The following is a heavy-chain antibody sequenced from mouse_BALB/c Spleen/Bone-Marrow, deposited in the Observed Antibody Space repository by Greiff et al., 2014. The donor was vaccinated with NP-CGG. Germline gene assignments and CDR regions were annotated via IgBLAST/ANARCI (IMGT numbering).Heavy chain of an antibody. D-gene: IGHD4-1*01. CDR1: GYSITSYYS. CDR3: ARFAGTPYTMDY. CDR2: IHYSGIT. Sequence: EVQGVESGPDLVKPSQSLSLTCTVTGYSITSYYSWHWIRQFPGNKLEWMGYIHYSGITVYNPSLKSRIFITRDTSNNQFFLQLNSVTTEDTATYYCARFAGTPYTMDYWGQGTSVTVSS. J-gene: IGHJ4*01. V-gene: IGHV3-1*02.